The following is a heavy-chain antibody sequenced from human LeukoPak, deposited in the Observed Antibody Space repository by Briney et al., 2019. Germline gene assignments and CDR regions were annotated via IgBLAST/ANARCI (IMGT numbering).Heavy chain of an antibody. CDR1: GGSISSYY. D-gene: IGHD6-13*01. CDR2: IYYSGGT. J-gene: IGHJ6*02. V-gene: IGHV4-59*06. CDR3: ARGSSSWHYYYYYGMDV. Sequence: SETLSLTCTVSGGSISSYYWSWIRQHPGKGLEWIGYIYYSGGTYYNPSLKSRVTISVDTSKNQFSLKLSSVTAADTAVYYCARGSSSWHYYYYYGMDVWGQGTTVTVSS.